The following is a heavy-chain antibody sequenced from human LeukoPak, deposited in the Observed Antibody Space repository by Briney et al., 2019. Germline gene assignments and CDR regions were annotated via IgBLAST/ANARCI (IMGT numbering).Heavy chain of an antibody. CDR1: GGSTSRYF. D-gene: IGHD1-1*01. CDR2: INTSGNT. V-gene: IGHV4-4*07. CDR3: ARVRIAPRTADGDFDI. J-gene: IGHJ3*02. Sequence: PSETLSLTCTVSGGSTSRYFWSWIWQPAKKGLEWIGRINTSGNTNYNPSLKSRVTMSVDTSKNQFSLKLSSVTAADTAVYYCARVRIAPRTADGDFDIWGQGRMVTVSS.